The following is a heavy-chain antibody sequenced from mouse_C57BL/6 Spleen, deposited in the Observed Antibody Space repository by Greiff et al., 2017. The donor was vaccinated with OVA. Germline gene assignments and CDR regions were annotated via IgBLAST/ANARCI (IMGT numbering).Heavy chain of an antibody. CDR1: GYSITSGYY. V-gene: IGHV3-6*01. D-gene: IGHD2-1*01. Sequence: EVHLVESGPGLVKPSQSLSLTCSVTGYSITSGYYWNWIRQFPGNKLEWMGYISYDGSNNYNPSLKNRISITRDTSKNQFFLKLNSVTTEDTATYYCAREGNLLFDYWGQGTTLTVSS. CDR3: AREGNLLFDY. J-gene: IGHJ2*01. CDR2: ISYDGSN.